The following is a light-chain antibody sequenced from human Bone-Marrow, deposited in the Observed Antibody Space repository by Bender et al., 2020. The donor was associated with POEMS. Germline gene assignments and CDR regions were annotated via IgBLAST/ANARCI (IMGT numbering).Light chain of an antibody. Sequence: QSALTQPASVSGSPGQSITISCTGTSSDFGSYDIVSWYQQHPGKVPNLMIYDDTKRPSGVSDRFSGSQSGDTASLTISGLRPEDEADYYCGSFASGSTPVFGGGTKVTVL. V-gene: IGLV2-14*02. CDR2: DDT. J-gene: IGLJ2*01. CDR1: SSDFGSYDI. CDR3: GSFASGSTPV.